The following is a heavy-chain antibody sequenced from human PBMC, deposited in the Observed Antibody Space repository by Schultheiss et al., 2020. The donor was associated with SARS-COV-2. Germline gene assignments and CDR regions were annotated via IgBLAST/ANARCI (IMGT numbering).Heavy chain of an antibody. CDR3: AKGGYYDSSGYYH. Sequence: GGSLRLSCAASGFTFDDYAMHWVRQAPGKGLEWVSSISSSSSYIYYADSVKGRFTISRDNSKNTLYLQMNSLRAEDTAVYYCAKGGYYDSSGYYHWGQGTLVTVSS. V-gene: IGHV3-21*04. CDR2: ISSSSSYI. J-gene: IGHJ5*02. CDR1: GFTFDDYA. D-gene: IGHD3-22*01.